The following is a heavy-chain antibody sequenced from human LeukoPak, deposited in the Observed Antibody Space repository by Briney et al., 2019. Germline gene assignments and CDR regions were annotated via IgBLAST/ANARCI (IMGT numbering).Heavy chain of an antibody. CDR1: GLTLGDFV. CDR3: TRDQQYSSSWYTTPPAY. D-gene: IGHD6-13*01. CDR2: IGSKAYGGTT. V-gene: IGHV3-49*04. Sequence: GGSLRLSCTASGLTLGDFVMSWVPKAPGKGRRGVGFIGSKAYGGTTEYAASVKGRFTISRDDSKSIAYLQMNSLKTEDTAVYYCTRDQQYSSSWYTTPPAYWGQGTLVTVSS. J-gene: IGHJ4*02.